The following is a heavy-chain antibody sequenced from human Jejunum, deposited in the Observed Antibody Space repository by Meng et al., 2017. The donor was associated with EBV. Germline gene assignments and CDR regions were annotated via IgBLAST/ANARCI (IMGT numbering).Heavy chain of an antibody. CDR1: GFTFSTYW. J-gene: IGHJ4*02. V-gene: IGHV3-74*03. D-gene: IGHD4-11*01. Sequence: EVPRVESGGVFVQPGGSLRLSCAASGFTFSTYWMHWVRQTPGKGLERVSRINNDGSTTQYADSVRGRFTISRDNAKSTLYLQMNSLTAEDTAVYYCARNYRDYWGQGTLVTVSS. CDR2: INNDGSTT. CDR3: ARNYRDY.